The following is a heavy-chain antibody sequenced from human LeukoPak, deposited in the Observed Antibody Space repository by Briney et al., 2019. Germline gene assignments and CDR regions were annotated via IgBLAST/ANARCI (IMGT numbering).Heavy chain of an antibody. Sequence: GGSLRLSCAGSGFIFDSHALTWVRQAPGKGLEWVSGISWNSGSIGYADSVKGRFTISRDNAKNSLYLQMNSLRAEDMALYYCAKDMGGVLDYWGQGTLVTVSS. V-gene: IGHV3-9*03. J-gene: IGHJ4*02. CDR2: ISWNSGSI. D-gene: IGHD3-16*01. CDR1: GFIFDSHA. CDR3: AKDMGGVLDY.